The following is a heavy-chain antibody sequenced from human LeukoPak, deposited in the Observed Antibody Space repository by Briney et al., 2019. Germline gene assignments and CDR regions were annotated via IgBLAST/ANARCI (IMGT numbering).Heavy chain of an antibody. CDR2: IYTSGGT. D-gene: IGHD3-22*01. CDR1: GGSIGSYY. Sequence: SETLSLTCTVSGGSIGSYYWSWIRQPAGKGLEWIGRIYTSGGTVYNPSLKSRVTMSVDTSKNQFSLKLSSVTAADTAVYYCARGVFYYDTSGRGYYFDYWGQGTLVTVSS. J-gene: IGHJ4*02. CDR3: ARGVFYYDTSGRGYYFDY. V-gene: IGHV4-4*07.